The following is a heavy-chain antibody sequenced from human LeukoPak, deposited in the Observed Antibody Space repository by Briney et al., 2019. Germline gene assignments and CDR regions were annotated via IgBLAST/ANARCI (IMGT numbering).Heavy chain of an antibody. CDR2: ISGSGSTI. Sequence: PGGSIRLSCAASGFTFSSYEMNWVRQAPGKGLEWVSYISGSGSTIYYADSVKGRFTISRDNAKNSLYLQMNSLRAEDTALYYCARDRSGYYKWFDPWGQGTLVTVSS. D-gene: IGHD5-12*01. CDR3: ARDRSGYYKWFDP. J-gene: IGHJ5*02. CDR1: GFTFSSYE. V-gene: IGHV3-48*03.